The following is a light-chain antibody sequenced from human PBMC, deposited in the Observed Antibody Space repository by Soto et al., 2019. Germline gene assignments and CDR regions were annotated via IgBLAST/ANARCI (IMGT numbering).Light chain of an antibody. J-gene: IGKJ4*01. Sequence: VMTQSPANLSVSPGEGVTLFCRASQNVATNLAWYQLKPGQAPRLLIHASSTRAAGIPGTFSGSGSGTQFSLTISSVQSEDSAVYHCQQYYHWGLSFGGGTKVEI. CDR3: QQYYHWGLS. CDR1: QNVATN. CDR2: ASS. V-gene: IGKV3D-15*01.